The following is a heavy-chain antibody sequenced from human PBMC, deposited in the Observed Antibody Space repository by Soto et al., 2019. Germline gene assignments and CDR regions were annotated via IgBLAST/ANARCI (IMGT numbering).Heavy chain of an antibody. Sequence: QVQLEQSGAEVKKPGASVKVSCKASGYTFTSYGISWVRQAPGQGLEGMGWISAYNGKTNYAQKLQGRVTMTTDTSTSTAYMELRRLRSDATDVYYCARLTMAQDAFDIWGQGTMVTVSS. CDR3: ARLTMAQDAFDI. CDR1: GYTFTSYG. D-gene: IGHD3-10*01. J-gene: IGHJ3*02. CDR2: ISAYNGKT. V-gene: IGHV1-18*01.